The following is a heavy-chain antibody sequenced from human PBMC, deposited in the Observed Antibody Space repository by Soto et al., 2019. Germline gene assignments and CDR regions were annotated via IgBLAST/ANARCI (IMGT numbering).Heavy chain of an antibody. D-gene: IGHD3-10*01. J-gene: IGHJ6*02. V-gene: IGHV3-33*01. CDR2: IWYDGSNK. CDR1: GFTFSSYG. Sequence: QVQLVESGGGVVQPGRSLRLSCAASGFTFSSYGMHWVRQAPGKGLEWVSVIWYDGSNKYYADSVKGRFTISRDNSKNTLYLQMNSLRAEDTAVYYCARGLGDRPWGYYYGMDVWGQGTTVTVSS. CDR3: ARGLGDRPWGYYYGMDV.